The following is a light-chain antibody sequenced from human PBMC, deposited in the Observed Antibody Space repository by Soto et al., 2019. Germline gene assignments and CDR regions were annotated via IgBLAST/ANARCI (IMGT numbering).Light chain of an antibody. CDR2: WAS. CDR3: QQYYSTPRT. Sequence: DIVMPQSPDSLAVSLGERATINCKSSQSVIHTSNNKSYLAWYQQKAGQPPELLLYWASARDSGVPDRFSGSGSGTDFTLTISSLQAEDVAVYYCQQYYSTPRTFGQGTKVEIK. CDR1: QSVIHTSNNKSY. J-gene: IGKJ2*01. V-gene: IGKV4-1*01.